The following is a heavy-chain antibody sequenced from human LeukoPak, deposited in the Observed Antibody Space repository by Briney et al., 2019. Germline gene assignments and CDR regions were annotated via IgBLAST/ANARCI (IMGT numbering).Heavy chain of an antibody. Sequence: GGSLRLSCAVSGITLSNYGMSWVRQAPGKGLEWVAGIAGSGGGTNYADSVKGRFTISRDNPKNTLYLQMNSLRADDTAVYFCAKRGVVIRVFLVGFHKEAYYFDSWGQGALVTVSS. CDR2: IAGSGGGT. J-gene: IGHJ4*02. CDR3: AKRGVVIRVFLVGFHKEAYYFDS. D-gene: IGHD3-10*01. V-gene: IGHV3-23*01. CDR1: GITLSNYG.